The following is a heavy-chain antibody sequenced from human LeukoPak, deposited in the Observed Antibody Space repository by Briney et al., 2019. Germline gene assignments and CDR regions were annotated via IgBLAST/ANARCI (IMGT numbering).Heavy chain of an antibody. Sequence: ASVKVSCKASGYTFTSYGISWVRQAPGQGLEWMGWISAYNGNTNYAQKFQGRVTMTRNTSTSTAYMELRSLRSDDTAVYYCARPRQGSGTYYNYFDYWGQGTLVTVSS. J-gene: IGHJ4*02. CDR3: ARPRQGSGTYYNYFDY. V-gene: IGHV1-18*01. D-gene: IGHD3-10*01. CDR2: ISAYNGNT. CDR1: GYTFTSYG.